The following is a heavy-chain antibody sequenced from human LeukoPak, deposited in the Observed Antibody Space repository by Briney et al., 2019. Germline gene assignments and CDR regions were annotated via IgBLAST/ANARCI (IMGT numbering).Heavy chain of an antibody. CDR2: ISSTSDYI. CDR1: RYTFSHYS. D-gene: IGHD3-16*02. J-gene: IGHJ3*02. Sequence: GGSLRLSCAASRYTFSHYSVNWVRQAPRKGLEWVSSISSTSDYIYHPDSVKGRFTISRDNTKSSLYLQMNSLKAEDTAVYYCVSGNDPDSTWENYRLDAFDIWGQGTTVIVSS. V-gene: IGHV3-21*01. CDR3: VSGNDPDSTWENYRLDAFDI.